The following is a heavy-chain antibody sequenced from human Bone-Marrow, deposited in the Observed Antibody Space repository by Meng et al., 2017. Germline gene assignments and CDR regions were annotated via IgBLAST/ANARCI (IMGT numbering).Heavy chain of an antibody. J-gene: IGHJ4*02. CDR1: GGSFSGYY. V-gene: IGHV4-34*01. CDR2: INHSGST. D-gene: IGHD3-22*01. Sequence: QLPLQQLGAGLLKPSETLVLTFAVYGGSFSGYYWSWIRQPPGKGLEWIGEINHSGSTNYNPSLKSRVTISVDTSKNQFSLKLSSVTAADTAVYYCARLAYDSSGYWFDYWGQGTLVTVSS. CDR3: ARLAYDSSGYWFDY.